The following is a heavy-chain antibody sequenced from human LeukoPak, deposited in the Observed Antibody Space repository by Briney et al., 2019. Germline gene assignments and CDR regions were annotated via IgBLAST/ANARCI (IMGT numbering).Heavy chain of an antibody. D-gene: IGHD3-22*01. Sequence: GEPLKISSKGSGYSFTTYWIGWVRQLPGKGLEWMGIIYPGDSDTRYSPSFQGQVTISADKSISNAYLQWSSLKASDTAMYYCATSMIHAFDIWGQGTMVTVSS. CDR3: ATSMIHAFDI. CDR1: GYSFTTYW. J-gene: IGHJ3*02. V-gene: IGHV5-51*01. CDR2: IYPGDSDT.